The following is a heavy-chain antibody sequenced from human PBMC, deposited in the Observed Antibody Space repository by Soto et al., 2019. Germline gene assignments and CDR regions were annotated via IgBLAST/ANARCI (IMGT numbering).Heavy chain of an antibody. Sequence: QVQLMQSGAEVKKPGSSVKVSCKASGGTFSSYAISWVRQAPGQGLEWMGGIIPIFGTANYAQKFQGRVTITADESTSTAYMELSSLRSEDTAVYYCARTYYYDSSGYYYESYYHYGMDVWGQGTTVTVSS. J-gene: IGHJ6*02. CDR2: IIPIFGTA. CDR1: GGTFSSYA. D-gene: IGHD3-22*01. CDR3: ARTYYYDSSGYYYESYYHYGMDV. V-gene: IGHV1-69*12.